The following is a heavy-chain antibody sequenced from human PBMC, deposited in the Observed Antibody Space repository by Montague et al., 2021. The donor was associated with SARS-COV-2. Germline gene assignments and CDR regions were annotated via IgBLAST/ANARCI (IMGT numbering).Heavy chain of an antibody. J-gene: IGHJ5*02. CDR3: ARQGDQLLLEYWFDP. Sequence: SETLSLTCTVSGGSISSSSYYWGWIRQPPGKGLEWTGSIYYSGSTYYNPSLKSRVTISVDTSKNQFSLKLSSVTAADTAVYYCARQGDQLLLEYWFDPWGQGTLVTVSS. CDR2: IYYSGST. V-gene: IGHV4-39*01. CDR1: GGSISSSSYY. D-gene: IGHD2-2*01.